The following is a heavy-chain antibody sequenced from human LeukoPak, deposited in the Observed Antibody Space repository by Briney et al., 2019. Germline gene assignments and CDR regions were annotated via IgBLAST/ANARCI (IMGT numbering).Heavy chain of an antibody. CDR1: GFTFGAYY. CDR3: ARDRDSSGYYAHFDY. J-gene: IGHJ4*02. CDR2: ISSAGNDI. V-gene: IGHV3-11*01. D-gene: IGHD3-22*01. Sequence: AGGSLRLSCAASGFTFGAYYMTWICQAPGTGLEWISYISSAGNDIKYADSVKGRFTISRDNAKNSLHLQMDSLTAEDTAIYYCARDRDSSGYYAHFDYWGQGTLVTVSS.